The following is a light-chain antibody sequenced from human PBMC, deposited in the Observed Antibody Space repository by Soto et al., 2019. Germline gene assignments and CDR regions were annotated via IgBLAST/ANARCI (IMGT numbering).Light chain of an antibody. CDR2: GAS. V-gene: IGKV3-20*01. CDR1: QSVSSGY. CDR3: QQYGSSPRT. J-gene: IGKJ1*01. Sequence: EIVFTQSPGTLSLSPGERATLSCRASQSVSSGYLAWYQQKPGQAPRLLIYGASIRAAGIPDRFSGSGSGADFTLTISRLEPEDFAVYYCQQYGSSPRTFGQGTKVDI.